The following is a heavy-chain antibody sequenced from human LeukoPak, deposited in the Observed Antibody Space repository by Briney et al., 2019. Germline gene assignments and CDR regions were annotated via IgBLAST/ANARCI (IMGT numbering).Heavy chain of an antibody. CDR3: AREGYSSSGDFDY. CDR2: ISSSSSYI. J-gene: IGHJ4*02. V-gene: IGHV3-21*01. Sequence: PGRSLRLSCAASGFTFTSYGMHWVRQAPGKGLEWVSSISSSSSYIYYADSVKGRFTISRDNAKNSLYLQMNSLRAEDTAVYYCAREGYSSSGDFDYWGQGTLVTVSS. CDR1: GFTFTSYG. D-gene: IGHD6-6*01.